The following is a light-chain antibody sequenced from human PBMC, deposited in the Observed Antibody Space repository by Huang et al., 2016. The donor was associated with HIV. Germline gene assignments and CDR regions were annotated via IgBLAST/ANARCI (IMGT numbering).Light chain of an antibody. Sequence: DIQMTQSPSSLSAFVGDSATITCRAIQDIDNYLAWYQQKPGKVTKLLIFAASAVKSGVPPRFSGSGSGTHFSLNISSLQPEDVATYYCQKYNSAPITFGQGTRLEI. CDR3: QKYNSAPIT. J-gene: IGKJ5*01. CDR1: QDIDNY. CDR2: AAS. V-gene: IGKV1-27*01.